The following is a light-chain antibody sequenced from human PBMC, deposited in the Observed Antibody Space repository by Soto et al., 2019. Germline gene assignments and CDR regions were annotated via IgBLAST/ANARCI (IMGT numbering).Light chain of an antibody. J-gene: IGKJ1*01. V-gene: IGKV1-9*01. CDR3: QQYNNYPRT. CDR2: AAS. CDR1: QGISSY. Sequence: DIQLTQSPSFLSASVGDRVTITCLASQGISSYLAWYQQKPGKAPKLLIYAASTLQSGVPSRFSGSGSGTEFTLTISNLQPDDFATYFCQQYNNYPRTFGQGTKVDIK.